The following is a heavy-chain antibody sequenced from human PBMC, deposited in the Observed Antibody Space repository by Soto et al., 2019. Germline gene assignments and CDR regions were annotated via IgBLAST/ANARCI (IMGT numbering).Heavy chain of an antibody. D-gene: IGHD5-12*01. J-gene: IGHJ4*02. CDR3: ARGGNRYSNVASGVGGFDF. CDR1: GASISSSY. CDR2: VYHTGAT. Sequence: SETLSLTCTVSGASISSSYWSWIRQSPERGLEWIAYVYHTGATNYNPSLKSRVTISLDTSKGQFSLNLTSLTAADTAVYFCARGGNRYSNVASGVGGFDFWGQGSLVTVSS. V-gene: IGHV4-59*01.